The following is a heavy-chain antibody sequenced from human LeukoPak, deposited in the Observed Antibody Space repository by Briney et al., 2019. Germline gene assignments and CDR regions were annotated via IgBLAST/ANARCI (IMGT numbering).Heavy chain of an antibody. Sequence: GGSLRLSCAVSGITLSNYGMSWVRQAPGKGLEWVAGLSGSGGGTNYADSMQGRFTISRDNPKSTLYLQMNSLRAEDTAVYFCAKRGVVIRVFLVGFHKEAYYFDSWGQGALVTVSS. CDR3: AKRGVVIRVFLVGFHKEAYYFDS. J-gene: IGHJ4*02. D-gene: IGHD3-10*01. V-gene: IGHV3-23*01. CDR1: GITLSNYG. CDR2: LSGSGGGT.